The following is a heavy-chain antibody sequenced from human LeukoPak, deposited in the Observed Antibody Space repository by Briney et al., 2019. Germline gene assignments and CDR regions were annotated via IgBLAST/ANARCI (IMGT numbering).Heavy chain of an antibody. V-gene: IGHV1-2*02. J-gene: IGHJ4*02. Sequence: ASVKVSCKASGYTFTDYYMHWVRQAPGQGFEWMGWINPNDGDTNYAQKFQGRVTMTRDTSISTAHMEVSRLRSDDTAVYYCARANFLYCSSTTCLFDYWGQGTLVTISS. CDR3: ARANFLYCSSTTCLFDY. CDR1: GYTFTDYY. CDR2: INPNDGDT. D-gene: IGHD2-2*01.